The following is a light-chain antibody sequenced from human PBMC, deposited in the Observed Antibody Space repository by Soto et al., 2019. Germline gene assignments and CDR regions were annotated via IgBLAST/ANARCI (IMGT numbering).Light chain of an antibody. CDR2: DAS. CDR3: QQRSNWPPGVT. J-gene: IGKJ3*01. CDR1: QSVSSY. Sequence: EIVLTQSPATLSLSPGERATLSCRASQSVSSYLAWYQQKPGQAPRLLIYDASNRAAGIPARFSGSGSGTDFTLTFSSLVPEDFAVYYCQQRSNWPPGVTFGPGT. V-gene: IGKV3-11*01.